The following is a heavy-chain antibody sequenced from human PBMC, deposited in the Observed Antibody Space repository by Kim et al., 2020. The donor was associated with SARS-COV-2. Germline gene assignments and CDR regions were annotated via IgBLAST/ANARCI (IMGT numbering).Heavy chain of an antibody. J-gene: IGHJ2*01. V-gene: IGHV4-34*01. CDR2: INHSGST. CDR1: GGSFSGYY. D-gene: IGHD6-13*01. CDR3: ARGAPYSSSWIIVRGWY. Sequence: SETLSLTCAVYGGSFSGYYWSWIRQPPGKGLEWIGEINHSGSTNYNPSLKSRVTISVDTSKNQFSLKLSSVTAADTAVYYCARGAPYSSSWIIVRGWY.